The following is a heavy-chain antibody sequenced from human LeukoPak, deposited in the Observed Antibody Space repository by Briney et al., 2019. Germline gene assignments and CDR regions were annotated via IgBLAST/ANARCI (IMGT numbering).Heavy chain of an antibody. Sequence: ASVKVSCKASGYTFTSYDIHWVRQATGQGLEWMGWMNPNSGNTGYAQKFQGRVTMTRNTSISTAYMELSSLRSEDTAVYYCARGPDILTGYSSAEFDYWGQGTLVTVSS. V-gene: IGHV1-8*01. CDR1: GYTFTSYD. CDR3: ARGPDILTGYSSAEFDY. D-gene: IGHD3-9*01. J-gene: IGHJ4*02. CDR2: MNPNSGNT.